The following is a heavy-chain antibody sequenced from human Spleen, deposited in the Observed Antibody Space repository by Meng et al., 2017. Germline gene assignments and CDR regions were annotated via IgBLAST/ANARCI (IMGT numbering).Heavy chain of an antibody. Sequence: GGSLRLSCAASGFTFTTYAMNWVRQAPGKGLDWVAVISYDGTNKYYADSVKGRFTISRDTSRNTLYLQMDSLRAEDTAVYYCARGGYYEPRTSNVDYWGQGTLVTFSS. CDR3: ARGGYYEPRTSNVDY. J-gene: IGHJ4*02. CDR1: GFTFTTYA. D-gene: IGHD3-22*01. V-gene: IGHV3-30*04. CDR2: ISYDGTNK.